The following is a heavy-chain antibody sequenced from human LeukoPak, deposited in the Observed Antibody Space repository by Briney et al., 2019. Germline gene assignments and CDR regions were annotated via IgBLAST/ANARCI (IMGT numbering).Heavy chain of an antibody. V-gene: IGHV4-61*02. CDR1: GGSISSGSYY. J-gene: IGHJ6*03. CDR3: ARGPTYYDFWSGWGADYYYYYMDV. Sequence: PSQTLSLTCTVSGGSISSGSYYWSWIRQPAGKGLEWIGRIYTSGSTYYNPSLKSRVTISVDTSKNQFSLKLSSVTAADTAVYYCARGPTYYDFWSGWGADYYYYYMDVWGKGTTVTVSS. CDR2: IYTSGST. D-gene: IGHD3-3*01.